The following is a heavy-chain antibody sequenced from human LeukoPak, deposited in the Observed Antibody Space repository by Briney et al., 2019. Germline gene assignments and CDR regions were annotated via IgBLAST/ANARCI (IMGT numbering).Heavy chain of an antibody. V-gene: IGHV3-23*01. CDR1: GFTFSSYA. D-gene: IGHD3-3*01. CDR2: ISGRGGST. CDR3: ASALYYDFWSGYHDAFDI. J-gene: IGHJ3*02. Sequence: GGSLRLSCAASGFTFSSYAMSWVRQAPGKGLEWVSAISGRGGSTYYADSVKGRFTISRDNSKNTLYLQMKSLRADDTAVYYCASALYYDFWSGYHDAFDIWGQGTMVTVSS.